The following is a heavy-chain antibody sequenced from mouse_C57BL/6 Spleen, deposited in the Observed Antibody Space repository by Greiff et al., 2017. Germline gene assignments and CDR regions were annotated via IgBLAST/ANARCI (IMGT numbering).Heavy chain of an antibody. D-gene: IGHD1-1*01. V-gene: IGHV1-42*01. CDR3: ARRGTVAFDY. J-gene: IGHJ2*01. Sequence: VQLKESGPELVKPGASVKISCKASGYSFTGYYMNWVKQSPEKSLEWIGEINPSTGGTTYNQKFKAKATLTVDKSSSTAYMQLKSLTSEDSAVYYCARRGTVAFDYWGQGTTLTVSS. CDR2: INPSTGGT. CDR1: GYSFTGYY.